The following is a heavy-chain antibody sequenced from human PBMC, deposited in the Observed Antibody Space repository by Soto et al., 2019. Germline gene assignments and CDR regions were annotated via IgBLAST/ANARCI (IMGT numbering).Heavy chain of an antibody. V-gene: IGHV1-2*04. CDR3: ARGVGRDAFDV. D-gene: IGHD3-3*01. CDR1: GYTFTSYG. Sequence: ASVKVSCKASGYTFTSYGISWVRQAPGQGLEWMGWINPNGGGTIYAQKFQGCVTLTRDTPTTTVFMELSVLTSDDTAVYFCARGVGRDAFDVWGQGTMVTVSS. CDR2: INPNGGGT. J-gene: IGHJ3*01.